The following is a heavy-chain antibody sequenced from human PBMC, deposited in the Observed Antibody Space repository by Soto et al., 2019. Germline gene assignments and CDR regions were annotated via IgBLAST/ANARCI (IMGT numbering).Heavy chain of an antibody. CDR3: AKAEATMIRGVMTA. V-gene: IGHV3-23*01. Sequence: EVQLLESGGGLVQPGGSLRLSCAASRFTFSSYAMSWVRQAPGKGLEWVSVISGSGGSTYYEDSVKGRFTISRDNAKNTLYLQMNSLRAEDTAGYYCAKAEATMIRGVMTAWGQGTLVTVSS. CDR2: ISGSGGST. CDR1: RFTFSSYA. D-gene: IGHD3-10*01. J-gene: IGHJ5*02.